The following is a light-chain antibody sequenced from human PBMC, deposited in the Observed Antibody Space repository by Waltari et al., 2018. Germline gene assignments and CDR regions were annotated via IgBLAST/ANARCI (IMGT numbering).Light chain of an antibody. CDR1: QSIGRY. CDR3: QNHVRVPAK. Sequence: EIVLTQSPGTLSLSPGERATLSCRASQSIGRYLAWYQQKPDQAPRLLIYGASSRATGIPDRFSGSGSGTDSGHTISRLEPEDCAVYYGQNHVRVPAKFGQGTKVEIK. J-gene: IGKJ1*01. V-gene: IGKV3-20*01. CDR2: GAS.